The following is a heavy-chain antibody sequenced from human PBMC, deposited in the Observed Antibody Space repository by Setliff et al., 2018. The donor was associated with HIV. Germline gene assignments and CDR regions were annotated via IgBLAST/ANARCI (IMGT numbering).Heavy chain of an antibody. V-gene: IGHV4-4*07. CDR1: GASITSHN. D-gene: IGHD2-21*02. CDR3: TRDLWGDDYYYNNMDV. J-gene: IGHJ6*03. Sequence: KTSETLSLTCSVSGASITSHNWSWIRQAAGKGLEWIGRIYTRGNTNYNPSLRSRVTMSVDTSKNQLSLKVTSVTAADTAVYYCTRDLWGDDYYYNNMDVWGKGTTVTVS. CDR2: IYTRGNT.